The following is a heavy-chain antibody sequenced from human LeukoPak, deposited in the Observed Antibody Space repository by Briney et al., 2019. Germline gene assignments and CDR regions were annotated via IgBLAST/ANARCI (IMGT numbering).Heavy chain of an antibody. CDR1: GFTFSRYW. CDR2: ISTDGSST. J-gene: IGHJ6*02. V-gene: IGHV3-74*01. CDR3: ASYLTSIPSGMDV. D-gene: IGHD2/OR15-2a*01. Sequence: PGGSLRLSCAASGFTFSRYWMHWLRQAPGKGPVWVSRISTDGSSTSYADSVKGRFTVSRDHGKNTLYLQLNSLRAEDTAVYYCASYLTSIPSGMDVWGQGTTVTVSS.